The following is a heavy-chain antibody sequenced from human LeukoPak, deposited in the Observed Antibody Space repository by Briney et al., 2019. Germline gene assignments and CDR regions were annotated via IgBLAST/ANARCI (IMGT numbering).Heavy chain of an antibody. D-gene: IGHD3-22*01. CDR2: IYYSGST. CDR1: GGSINSYY. CDR3: ASSYYYDSSGYWSLVG. V-gene: IGHV4-59*01. J-gene: IGHJ4*02. Sequence: SETLSLTCTVSGGSINSYYWSWIRQPPGKGLEWIGYIYYSGSTNYNPSLKSRVTISVDTSKNQFSLKLSSVTAADTAVYYCASSYYYDSSGYWSLVGWGQGTLVTVSS.